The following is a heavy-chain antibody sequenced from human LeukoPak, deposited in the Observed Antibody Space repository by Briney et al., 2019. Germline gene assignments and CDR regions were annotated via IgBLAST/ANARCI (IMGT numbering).Heavy chain of an antibody. J-gene: IGHJ6*02. CDR2: IKQDGSEK. CDR3: ARLDYYGSGRPYGMDV. Sequence: PGGSLRLSCAASGFTFSSYWMSWVRQAPGKGLEWVANIKQDGSEKYYVDSVKGRFTISRDNAKNSLYLQMNGLRAEDTAVYYCARLDYYGSGRPYGMDVWGQGTTVTVSS. D-gene: IGHD3-10*01. V-gene: IGHV3-7*01. CDR1: GFTFSSYW.